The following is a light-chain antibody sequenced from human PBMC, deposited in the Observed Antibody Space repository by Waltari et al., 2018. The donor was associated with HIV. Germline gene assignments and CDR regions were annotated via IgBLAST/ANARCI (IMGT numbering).Light chain of an antibody. CDR2: DAS. CDR3: QQYGSSPRT. V-gene: IGKV3D-20*01. J-gene: IGKJ1*01. CDR1: QTVTSDF. Sequence: EIVLTQSPATLSLSQGERATRSCGASQTVTSDFLAWYQQKPGLAPSLLIYDASNRATGIPDRFSGSGSGTDFTLTISRLEPEDFAVYYCQQYGSSPRTFGQGTKVEIK.